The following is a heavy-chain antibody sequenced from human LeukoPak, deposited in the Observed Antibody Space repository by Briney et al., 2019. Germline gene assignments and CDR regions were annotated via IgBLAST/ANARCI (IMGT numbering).Heavy chain of an antibody. Sequence: PGGSLRLSCAASGFTFSSYEMNWVRQAPGKGLEWVSYISSSGRTMYYADSVKGRFTFSRDNAKNSLYLQMNSLRAEDTAVYYCAHQYGSGSYYYYWGQGTLVTVSS. V-gene: IGHV3-48*03. CDR1: GFTFSSYE. J-gene: IGHJ4*02. CDR2: ISSSGRTM. CDR3: AHQYGSGSYYYY. D-gene: IGHD3-10*01.